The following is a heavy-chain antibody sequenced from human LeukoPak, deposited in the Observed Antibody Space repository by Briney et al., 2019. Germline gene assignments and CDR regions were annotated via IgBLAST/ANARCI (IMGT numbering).Heavy chain of an antibody. CDR3: ARENMVRGVIRFDY. CDR1: GGSISSYY. J-gene: IGHJ4*02. CDR2: IYTSGST. V-gene: IGHV4-4*07. D-gene: IGHD3-10*01. Sequence: SETLSLTCTVSGGSISSYYWSWIRQPAGKGLEWIGRIYTSGSTNYNPSLKSRVTMSVDTSKNQFSLKLSSVTAADTAVYYCARENMVRGVIRFDYWGQGTLVTVSS.